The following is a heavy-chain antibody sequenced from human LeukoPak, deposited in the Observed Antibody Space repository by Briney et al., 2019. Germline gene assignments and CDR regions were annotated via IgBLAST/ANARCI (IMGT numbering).Heavy chain of an antibody. D-gene: IGHD2-21*02. CDR3: ARDLGCGGDCYYLDV. V-gene: IGHV1-69*13. Sequence: SVKVSCKASGGTFSSYAISWVRQAPGQGLEWMGGIIPIFGTANYARKFQGRVTITADESTSTAYMELSSLRSEDTAVYYCARDLGCGGDCYYLDVWGQGTTVTVSS. CDR1: GGTFSSYA. J-gene: IGHJ6*02. CDR2: IIPIFGTA.